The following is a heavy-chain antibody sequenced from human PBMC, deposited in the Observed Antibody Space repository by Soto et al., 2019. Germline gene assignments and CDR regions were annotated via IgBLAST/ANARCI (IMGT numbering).Heavy chain of an antibody. CDR3: ASQTPGIGRYWYFDL. Sequence: SVKVSCKASGGTFSSYAISWVRQAPGQGLEWMGGIIPIFGTANYAQKFQGRVTITADESTSTAYMELSSLRSEDTAVYYCASQTPGIGRYWYFDLWGRGTLVTVSS. J-gene: IGHJ2*01. CDR1: GGTFSSYA. D-gene: IGHD1-20*01. CDR2: IIPIFGTA. V-gene: IGHV1-69*13.